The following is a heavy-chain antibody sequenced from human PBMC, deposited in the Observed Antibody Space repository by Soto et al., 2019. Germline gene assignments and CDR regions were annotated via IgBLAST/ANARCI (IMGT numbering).Heavy chain of an antibody. V-gene: IGHV4-4*07. D-gene: IGHD5-18*01. CDR3: ARDIGAYAYGEGY. Sequence: QVQLQESGPGLVKPSETLSLTCSVSGGSINSYWWSWIRQPAGKGLEWIGRVYSSGTTDYNPSLNSRATLSVETSKNQCSLKLSSVTAADTAVYYFARDIGAYAYGEGYWGQGIQVTVSA. CDR1: GGSINSYW. CDR2: VYSSGTT. J-gene: IGHJ4*02.